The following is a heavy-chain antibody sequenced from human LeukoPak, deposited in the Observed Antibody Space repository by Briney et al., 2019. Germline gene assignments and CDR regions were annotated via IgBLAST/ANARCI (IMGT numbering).Heavy chain of an antibody. D-gene: IGHD3-3*01. Sequence: SETLSLTCTVSGASISNSAYYWLWLRQPPGAGLECIGTVHYSGSTFYNPSLKSRVNISVDTSKNQFSLQLSSVTAADTAVYYCARLFFVIDTWGQGTLVTVSS. J-gene: IGHJ5*02. CDR2: VHYSGST. V-gene: IGHV4-39*01. CDR3: ARLFFVIDT. CDR1: GASISNSAYY.